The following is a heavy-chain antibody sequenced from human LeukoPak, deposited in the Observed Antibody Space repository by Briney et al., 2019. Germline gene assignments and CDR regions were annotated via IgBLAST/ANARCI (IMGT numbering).Heavy chain of an antibody. J-gene: IGHJ1*01. V-gene: IGHV1-8*01. CDR1: GYTFTSYD. CDR2: MNXXXXXX. Sequence: ASVKVSCKASGYTFTSYDINWVRQATGQGLEWMGWMNXXXXXXXXXXXXXXXVTXTRNTSISTAYMELSSLRSEDTAVYYCAXXXXYFQHWGQGXL. CDR3: AXXXXYFQH.